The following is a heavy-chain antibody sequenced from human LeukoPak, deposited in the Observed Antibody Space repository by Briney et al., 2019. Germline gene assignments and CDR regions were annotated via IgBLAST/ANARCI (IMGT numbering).Heavy chain of an antibody. CDR1: GYTFTSYG. CDR3: TRDLGQWLLQGIFFDY. V-gene: IGHV1-18*04. D-gene: IGHD5-12*01. J-gene: IGHJ4*02. CDR2: ISAYSTYNGNT. Sequence: ASVKVSCKASGYTFTSYGISWARQAPGQGPEWMGWISAYSTYNGNTNYAQKFQGRVTMTTDTSTSTAYMELRSLRSDDTAVYYCTRDLGQWLLQGIFFDYWGQGTLVTVSS.